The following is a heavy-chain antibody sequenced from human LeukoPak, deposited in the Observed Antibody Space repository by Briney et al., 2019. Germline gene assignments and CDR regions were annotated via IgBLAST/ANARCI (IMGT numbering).Heavy chain of an antibody. CDR2: INHSGST. D-gene: IGHD1-26*01. CDR1: GGSFSGYY. CDR3: ALHLWEPADY. V-gene: IGHV4-34*01. J-gene: IGHJ4*02. Sequence: SETLSLTCAVYGGSFSGYYWSWIRQPPGKGLEWIREINHSGSTNYSPSLKSRVTISVDTSKNQFSLKLSSVTAADTAVYYCALHLWEPADYWGQGTLVTVSS.